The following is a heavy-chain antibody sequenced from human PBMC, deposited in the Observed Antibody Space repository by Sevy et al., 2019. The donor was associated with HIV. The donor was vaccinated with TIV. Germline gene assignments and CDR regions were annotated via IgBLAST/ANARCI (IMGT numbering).Heavy chain of an antibody. V-gene: IGHV1-18*01. D-gene: IGHD2-21*02. J-gene: IGHJ4*02. CDR2: ISADSGNS. CDR1: GYPFCSYS. CDR3: ARDLGGYGGNSIDY. Sequence: ASVKVSCKASGYPFCSYSISWVRQAPGQGLEWMGWISADSGNSNYAQNLQGRVTMTTDTSTSTAYMELRSLRFDDTAVYYCARDLGGYGGNSIDYWGQGTLVTVSS.